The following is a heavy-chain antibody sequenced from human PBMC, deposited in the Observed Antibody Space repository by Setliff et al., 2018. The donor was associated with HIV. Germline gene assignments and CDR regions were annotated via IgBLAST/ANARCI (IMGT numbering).Heavy chain of an antibody. Sequence: SETLSLTCTVSGDSVSSRSYYWSWIRQPPGKGLEWIGYIYYSGSTNYNPSLKSRVTISVDTSKNHFSPKLRSVTAADTAVYYCAQLGMVDDFDYWGQGILVTVSS. CDR3: AQLGMVDDFDY. CDR2: IYYSGST. D-gene: IGHD1-1*01. CDR1: GDSVSSRSYY. J-gene: IGHJ4*02. V-gene: IGHV4-61*03.